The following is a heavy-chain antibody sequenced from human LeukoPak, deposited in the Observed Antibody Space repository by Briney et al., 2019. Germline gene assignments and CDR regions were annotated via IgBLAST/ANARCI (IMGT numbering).Heavy chain of an antibody. Sequence: PSETLSLTCTVSGYSISSGYYWGWIRQPPGKGLEWIGSIYHSGSTNYNPSLKSRVTISVDTSKNQFSLKLSSVTAADTAVYYCARAYRELAHYYFDYWGQGTLVTVSS. J-gene: IGHJ4*02. V-gene: IGHV4-38-2*02. CDR1: GYSISSGYY. D-gene: IGHD1-1*01. CDR2: IYHSGST. CDR3: ARAYRELAHYYFDY.